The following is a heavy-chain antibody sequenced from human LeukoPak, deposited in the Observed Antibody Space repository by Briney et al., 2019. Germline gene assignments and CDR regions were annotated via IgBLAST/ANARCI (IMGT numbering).Heavy chain of an antibody. CDR3: ARDFDTSGYDY. CDR2: INAGNGNT. V-gene: IGHV1-3*01. CDR1: EYTFTNYV. Sequence: GASVKVSCKASEYTFTNYVMHWVRQAPGQRLEWMGWINAGNGNTRYSQKFQGRVTITRDTSASTAYMELSSLRSEDTAVYYCARDFDTSGYDYWGQGTLVTVSS. J-gene: IGHJ4*02. D-gene: IGHD3-22*01.